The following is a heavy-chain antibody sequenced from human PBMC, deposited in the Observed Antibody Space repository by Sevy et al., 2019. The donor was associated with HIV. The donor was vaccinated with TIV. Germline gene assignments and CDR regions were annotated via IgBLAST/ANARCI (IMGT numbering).Heavy chain of an antibody. D-gene: IGHD3-22*01. Sequence: SETLSLTCTVSGGSISSGDYYWSWIRQPPGKGLEWIGYIFYSGSTYFNPSLKSRVTISRDTSKSQFSLRLSSVTAADTAVFYCARKRASSGYFYFDSWGQGTLVTVSS. CDR2: IFYSGST. CDR3: ARKRASSGYFYFDS. J-gene: IGHJ4*02. V-gene: IGHV4-30-4*01. CDR1: GGSISSGDYY.